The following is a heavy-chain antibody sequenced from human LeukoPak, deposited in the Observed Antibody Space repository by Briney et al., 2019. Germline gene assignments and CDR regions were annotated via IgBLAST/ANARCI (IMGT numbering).Heavy chain of an antibody. CDR3: AREALRPSRWFDP. Sequence: PSETLSLTCTVSGGSISSGDYYWSWIRQPPGKGLEXIGYIYYSGSTYYNPSLXSRVTISVDTSNNQFSLKLSSVTAADTAVYYCAREALRPSRWFDPWGQGTLVTVSS. J-gene: IGHJ5*02. CDR2: IYYSGST. D-gene: IGHD4-17*01. CDR1: GGSISSGDYY. V-gene: IGHV4-30-4*01.